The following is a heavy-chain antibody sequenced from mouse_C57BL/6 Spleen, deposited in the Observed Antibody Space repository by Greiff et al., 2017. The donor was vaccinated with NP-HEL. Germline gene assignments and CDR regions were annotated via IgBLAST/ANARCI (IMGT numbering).Heavy chain of an antibody. CDR2: INPGSGGT. V-gene: IGHV1-54*01. D-gene: IGHD2-1*01. CDR1: GYAFTNYL. J-gene: IGHJ1*03. CDR3: ARLHYGNYDYWYFDV. Sequence: VQLQQSGAELVRTGTSVKVSCKASGYAFTNYLIEWVKQRPGQGLEWIGVINPGSGGTNYNEKFKGKATLTADKSSSTAYMQLSSLTSEDSAVYFCARLHYGNYDYWYFDVWGTGTTVTVSS.